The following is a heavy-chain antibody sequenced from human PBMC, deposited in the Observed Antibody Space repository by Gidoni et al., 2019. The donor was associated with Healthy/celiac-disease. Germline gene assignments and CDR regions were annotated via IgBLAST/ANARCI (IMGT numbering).Heavy chain of an antibody. CDR2: IIPIFGTA. V-gene: IGHV1-69*01. J-gene: IGHJ6*02. Sequence: QVQLVQSGAEVKKPGSSVKVSCKASGGTFSSYAISWVRQAPGQGLEWMGGIIPIFGTANYAQKFQGRVTITADESTSTAYMELSSLRSEDTAVYYCARRIAAAGTLDYYYGMDVWGQGTTVTVSS. CDR1: GGTFSSYA. CDR3: ARRIAAAGTLDYYYGMDV. D-gene: IGHD6-13*01.